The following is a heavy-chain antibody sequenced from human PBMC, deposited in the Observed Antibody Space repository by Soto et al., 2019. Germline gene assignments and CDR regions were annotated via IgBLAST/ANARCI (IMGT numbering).Heavy chain of an antibody. V-gene: IGHV1-69*05. Sequence: SVKVSCKASGGTFSSYTISWVRQAPGQGLEWMGGIIPIFGTANYAQKFQGRVTMTTDTSTSTAYMELRSLRSDDTAVYYCARGNYCISTSCYLVWFDPWGQGTLVTVSS. CDR1: GGTFSSYT. J-gene: IGHJ5*02. CDR2: IIPIFGTA. CDR3: ARGNYCISTSCYLVWFDP. D-gene: IGHD2-2*01.